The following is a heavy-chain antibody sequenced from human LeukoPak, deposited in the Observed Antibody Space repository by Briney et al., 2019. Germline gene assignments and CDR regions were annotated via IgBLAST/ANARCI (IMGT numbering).Heavy chain of an antibody. J-gene: IGHJ1*01. V-gene: IGHV1-2*02. CDR2: INPNSGST. D-gene: IGHD2-2*01. Sequence: ASVKVSFKASGYTFTFYYMHWVRQAPGQGLGLMGWINPNSGSTNYAQKFQGRVTMTRDTSISTAYMELSRLRSDDTAVYYCARVGSSCWDVEYFQHWGQGTLVTVSS. CDR1: GYTFTFYY. CDR3: ARVGSSCWDVEYFQH.